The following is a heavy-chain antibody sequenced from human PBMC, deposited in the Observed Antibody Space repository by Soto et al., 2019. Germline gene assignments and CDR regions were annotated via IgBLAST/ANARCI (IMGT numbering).Heavy chain of an antibody. Sequence: EVQLVESGGGLVQPGTSLRLSCKVSGFTLSTYSMNWVRQAPGRGLEWVSFVSSSGVTIYYADSVKGRFTISRDTAQNSLFRQMDSLRDEDTAVYYCARDSRFSSGEDYFYYYGMDVWGQGTTVTVSS. CDR2: VSSSGVTI. D-gene: IGHD3-22*01. V-gene: IGHV3-48*02. CDR3: ARDSRFSSGEDYFYYYGMDV. J-gene: IGHJ6*02. CDR1: GFTLSTYS.